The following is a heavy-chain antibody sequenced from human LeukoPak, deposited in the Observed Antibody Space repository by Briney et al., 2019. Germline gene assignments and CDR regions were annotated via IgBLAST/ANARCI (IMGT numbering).Heavy chain of an antibody. D-gene: IGHD2-21*02. CDR3: ARGHRYCGGDCYSAAFDAFDI. CDR1: GYTFTSYG. Sequence: ASVKVSCKASGYTFTSYGISWVRQAPGQGLEWMGWISAYNGNTNYAQKLQGRVTMTTDTSTSTAYMVLRSLRSDDTAVYYWARGHRYCGGDCYSAAFDAFDIWGQGTMVTVSS. CDR2: ISAYNGNT. J-gene: IGHJ3*02. V-gene: IGHV1-18*01.